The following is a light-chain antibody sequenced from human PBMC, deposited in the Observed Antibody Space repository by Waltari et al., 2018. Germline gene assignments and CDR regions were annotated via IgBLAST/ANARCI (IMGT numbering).Light chain of an antibody. CDR3: QQYNNWPLT. J-gene: IGKJ4*02. CDR2: GAS. Sequence: ETVMTQSPATLSVSPGESATLSCRASQSVSSNLAWYQQKPGQAPRLLIYGASTRATGIPARFSGSGSGTEFTLTISSLQSEDFAVYYCQQYNNWPLTFGGGTKVEIK. CDR1: QSVSSN. V-gene: IGKV3-15*01.